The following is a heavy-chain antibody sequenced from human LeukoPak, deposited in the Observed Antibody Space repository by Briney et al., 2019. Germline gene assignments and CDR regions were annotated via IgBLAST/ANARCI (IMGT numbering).Heavy chain of an antibody. Sequence: PGGSLRLSCAASGITVSSYAMTWVRQAPGKGLEWVSSISGSGDRTMYADSVKGRFTISRDNFKNTLYPQMNSLRAEDTALYHCAKDPNGDYIGAFDKWGQGTMVTVSS. D-gene: IGHD4-17*01. CDR3: AKDPNGDYIGAFDK. V-gene: IGHV3-23*01. J-gene: IGHJ3*02. CDR1: GITVSSYA. CDR2: ISGSGDRT.